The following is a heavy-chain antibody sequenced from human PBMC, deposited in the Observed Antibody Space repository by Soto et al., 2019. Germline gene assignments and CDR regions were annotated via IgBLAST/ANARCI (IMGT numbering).Heavy chain of an antibody. CDR3: VSDRGCGHASVPYS. D-gene: IGHD3-10*01. CDR1: GFAFSSYG. V-gene: IGHV3-30*03. CDR2: ISYDGSLQ. J-gene: IGHJ4*02. Sequence: QAQLVESGGGVVQPGRSLRLSCAASGFAFSSYGMHWVRQAPGTGLEWVAVISYDGSLQHYADSVKGRFTISRDKSKNMVLLQMSSLRAEDTAVYYCVSDRGCGHASVPYSWGQGTLVSVSS.